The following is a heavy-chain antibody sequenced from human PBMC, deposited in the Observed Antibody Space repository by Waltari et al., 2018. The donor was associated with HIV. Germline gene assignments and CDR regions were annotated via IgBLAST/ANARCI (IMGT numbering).Heavy chain of an antibody. CDR2: IYHRSRGYK. CDR3: VRDGFGLDY. J-gene: IGHJ4*02. CDR1: GDSVSSDSAA. Sequence: QVELQQSGTGLMKPSQTLSLTCVISGDSVSSDSAAWNWVRQSPARGLEGLGRIYHRSRGYKDYAPLLEGRISMTADTSDNHFSLHLNSVTPEDTALYYCVRDGFGLDYWGQGTLVIVSS. V-gene: IGHV6-1*01. D-gene: IGHD3-3*01.